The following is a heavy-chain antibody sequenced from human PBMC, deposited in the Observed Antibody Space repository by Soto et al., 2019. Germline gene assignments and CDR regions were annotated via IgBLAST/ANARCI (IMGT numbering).Heavy chain of an antibody. CDR2: INSDGSST. J-gene: IGHJ4*02. CDR1: GVTFGGYW. CDR3: ERDKQLTLDY. V-gene: IGHV3-74*01. D-gene: IGHD6-13*01. Sequence: GRSLRLSCADSGVTFGGYWRHWFRQAPGKGLVWVSHINSDGSSTSYADSVKGRFTISRDNAKNTLYLQMNSLRAEDTAVYYCERDKQLTLDYWGKGSLVSVSS.